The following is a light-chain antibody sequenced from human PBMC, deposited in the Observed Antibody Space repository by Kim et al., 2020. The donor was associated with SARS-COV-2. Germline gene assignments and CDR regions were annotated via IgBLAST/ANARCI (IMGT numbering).Light chain of an antibody. CDR3: SSYTSSSTYV. Sequence: QSALTQPASVSGSPGQSITISCTGTSSDVGGYNYVSWYQHHPGKAPKFMIYEVSNRPSGVSNRFSGSKSGNTASLTIFGLQAEDEADYYCSSYTSSSTYVFGTGTKVTVL. J-gene: IGLJ1*01. CDR2: EVS. V-gene: IGLV2-14*01. CDR1: SSDVGGYNY.